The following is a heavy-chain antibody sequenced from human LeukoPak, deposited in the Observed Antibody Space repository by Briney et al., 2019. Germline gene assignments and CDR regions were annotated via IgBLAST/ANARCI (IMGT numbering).Heavy chain of an antibody. V-gene: IGHV1-69*04. CDR3: ARLWFGESTFDY. J-gene: IGHJ4*02. CDR2: IIPIIGIA. Sequence: SVKVSCKASGGTFSSYAISWVRQAPGPGLEWMGRIIPIIGIANYSQTFQGRVTITADKSTSTAYMELSSLRSEDTAVYYCARLWFGESTFDYWGQGTLVTVSS. CDR1: GGTFSSYA. D-gene: IGHD3-10*01.